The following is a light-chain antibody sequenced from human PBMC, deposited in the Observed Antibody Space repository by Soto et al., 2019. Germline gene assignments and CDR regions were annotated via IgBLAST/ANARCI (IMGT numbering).Light chain of an antibody. CDR1: QSVNNN. CDR3: QQYNNWPPDT. J-gene: IGKJ2*01. V-gene: IGKV3-15*01. CDR2: GVS. Sequence: EIILTRSPASLSVSPGERATLSCRASQSVNNNLAWYQQKRGQAPRLLIYGVSTRATGIPGRFRGSGSGTEFTLTITSLQSEDFAVYFCQQYNNWPPDTFGQGTKLEIK.